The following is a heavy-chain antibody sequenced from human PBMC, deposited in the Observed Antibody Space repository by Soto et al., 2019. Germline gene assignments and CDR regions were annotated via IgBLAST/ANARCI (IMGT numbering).Heavy chain of an antibody. Sequence: PSETLSLTCTVSGGSISSTTYYWGWIRQPPGKGLEWIGSIYYSGSTYDHPSLKSRVTVSIDTSKNQFSLSLSSVSAADTAAYHCLGLADDSPSNNRCDPRG. D-gene: IGHD3-22*01. V-gene: IGHV4-39*01. CDR2: IYYSGST. CDR1: GGSISSTTYY. J-gene: IGHJ5*02. CDR3: LGLADDSPSNNRCDP.